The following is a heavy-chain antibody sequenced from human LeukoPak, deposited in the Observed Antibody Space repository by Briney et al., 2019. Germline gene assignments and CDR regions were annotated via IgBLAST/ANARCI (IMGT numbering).Heavy chain of an antibody. V-gene: IGHV1-2*02. Sequence: PGESLKISCKASGYNFPTYWIGWVRQMPGKGLEWMGWINPNRGGTDYAQKFQGRVTMTRDTSISTAYMELSRLRYDDTAVYYCASGYRFRNWGQGTLATVSS. J-gene: IGHJ4*02. CDR1: GYNFPTYW. CDR3: ASGYRFRN. CDR2: INPNRGGT. D-gene: IGHD5-18*01.